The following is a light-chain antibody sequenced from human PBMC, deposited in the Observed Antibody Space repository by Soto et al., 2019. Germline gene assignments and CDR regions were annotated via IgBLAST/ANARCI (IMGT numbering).Light chain of an antibody. Sequence: EIVLTQSPGTLSLFPGERATLSCRASQTVSSSYLAWYQQKPGQAPRLLIYGASTRATGIPDRFSGSGSGTDFALTISRLDPEDFAVYYCQQYGRSLTFGGGTKVEI. CDR1: QTVSSSY. CDR2: GAS. CDR3: QQYGRSLT. J-gene: IGKJ4*01. V-gene: IGKV3-20*01.